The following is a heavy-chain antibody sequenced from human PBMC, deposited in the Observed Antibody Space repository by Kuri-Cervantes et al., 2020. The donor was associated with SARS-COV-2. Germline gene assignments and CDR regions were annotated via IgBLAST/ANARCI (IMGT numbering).Heavy chain of an antibody. CDR3: AKTLGYCSGGSCYSSYYYYGMDV. V-gene: IGHV4-59*01. Sequence: GSLRLSCTVSGGSISSYYWSWIRQPPGKGLEWIGSISYSGHTDYNPSLESRITISVDTSKTQFSLNLTSVTAADTAVYYCAKTLGYCSGGSCYSSYYYYGMDVWGQRTTVTVSS. CDR1: GGSISSYY. J-gene: IGHJ6*02. D-gene: IGHD2-15*01. CDR2: ISYSGHT.